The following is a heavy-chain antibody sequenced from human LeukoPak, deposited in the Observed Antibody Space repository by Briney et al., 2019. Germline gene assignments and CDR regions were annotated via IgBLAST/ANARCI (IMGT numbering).Heavy chain of an antibody. J-gene: IGHJ4*02. D-gene: IGHD1-1*01. CDR2: IRSKAYGGTT. CDR3: IRGGANSPFDY. CDR1: GFTFGDYT. Sequence: GGSLRLSCTASGFTFGDYTVTWFRQAPGKGLEWVGFIRSKAYGGTTEDAASVKGRFAISRDDSKSIAYLQMNSPKTEDTAVYYCIRGGANSPFDYWGQGTLVTVSS. V-gene: IGHV3-49*03.